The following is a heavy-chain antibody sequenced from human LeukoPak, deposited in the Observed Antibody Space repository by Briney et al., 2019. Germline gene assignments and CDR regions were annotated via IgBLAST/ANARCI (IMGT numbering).Heavy chain of an antibody. D-gene: IGHD2-21*01. CDR3: ARLLGTHINYFDP. CDR1: GGSISSFSYY. CDR2: IDYSGSS. V-gene: IGHV4-39*01. J-gene: IGHJ5*02. Sequence: SETLSLTCSVSGGSISSFSYYWGWIRQPPGKGLEWIGSIDYSGSSYYNPSLKSRVTISLDTSKNQFSLKLSSVTAADTAVYYCARLLGTHINYFDPWGQGTLVTVSS.